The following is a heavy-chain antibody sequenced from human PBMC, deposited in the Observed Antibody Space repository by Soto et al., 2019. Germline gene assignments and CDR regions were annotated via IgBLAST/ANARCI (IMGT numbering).Heavy chain of an antibody. CDR2: INSDGSRT. J-gene: IGHJ4*02. Sequence: EVQLVESGGGSVQPGGSLRISCAASGFNFNNYWMNWVRQAPGKGLVWVSRINSDGSRTNYADSVKGRFTTSRDNVRNTLYLQMNSLRAEDTAVYYCARDPVGVETSTTKSDHCGQGKLVTVSS. CDR1: GFNFNNYW. CDR3: ARDPVGVETSTTKSDH. D-gene: IGHD3-16*01. V-gene: IGHV3-74*01.